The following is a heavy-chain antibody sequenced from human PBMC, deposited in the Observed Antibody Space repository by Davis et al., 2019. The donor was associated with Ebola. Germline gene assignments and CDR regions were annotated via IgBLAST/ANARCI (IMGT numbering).Heavy chain of an antibody. Sequence: ASVKVSCKVSGYTLTEISMHWVRQAPGQGLEWMGWISAYNGNTNYAQKLQGRVTMTTDTSTSTAYMELRSLRSDDTAVYYCARGDFWSGYTIDYWGQGTLVTVSS. CDR1: GYTLTEIS. CDR2: ISAYNGNT. V-gene: IGHV1-18*01. CDR3: ARGDFWSGYTIDY. D-gene: IGHD3-3*01. J-gene: IGHJ4*02.